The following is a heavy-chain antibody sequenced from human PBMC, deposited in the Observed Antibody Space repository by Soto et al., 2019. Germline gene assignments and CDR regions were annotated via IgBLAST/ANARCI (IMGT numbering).Heavy chain of an antibody. CDR1: GFPFSSFI. Sequence: SVRLSCAASGFPFSSFIMHWVRQAPGKGLEWVAVISNDGNNQNYADSVKGRLTISRDNSLSTLYLQLSSLRPDDTAVYYCAIGRDPYNYNYWGRGTLVTVSS. J-gene: IGHJ4*02. CDR2: ISNDGNNQ. V-gene: IGHV3-30-3*01. D-gene: IGHD5-12*01. CDR3: AIGRDPYNYNY.